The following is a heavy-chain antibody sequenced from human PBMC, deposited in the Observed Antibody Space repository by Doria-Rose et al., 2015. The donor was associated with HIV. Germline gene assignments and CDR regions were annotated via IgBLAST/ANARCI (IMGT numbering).Heavy chain of an antibody. CDR3: ARMGSYRELDY. D-gene: IGHD3-3*01. J-gene: IGHJ4*02. CDR1: GASVSSRGYY. CDR2: TYYTGTS. V-gene: IGHV4-31*03. Sequence: GLVKPSETLSLTCIVFGASVSSRGYYWNWIRQVPGKGLESLGYTYYTGTSDYSPSLKSRLNMAVDTSKTQFSLKLSFVTVADTAVYYCARMGSYRELDYWGEGAPVIVSA.